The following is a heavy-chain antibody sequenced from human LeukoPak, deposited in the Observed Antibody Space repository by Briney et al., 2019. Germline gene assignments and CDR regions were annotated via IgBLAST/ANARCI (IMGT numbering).Heavy chain of an antibody. Sequence: GGSLRLSCAASGFTFSSYWMSWVRQAPGKGLEWVANINQDGGEKYYVDSVKGRFTISRDNSKNTLYLQMNSLRAEDTAVYYCAKGSYGVKDYWGQGTLVTVSS. CDR2: INQDGGEK. V-gene: IGHV3-7*03. J-gene: IGHJ4*02. D-gene: IGHD4-17*01. CDR3: AKGSYGVKDY. CDR1: GFTFSSYW.